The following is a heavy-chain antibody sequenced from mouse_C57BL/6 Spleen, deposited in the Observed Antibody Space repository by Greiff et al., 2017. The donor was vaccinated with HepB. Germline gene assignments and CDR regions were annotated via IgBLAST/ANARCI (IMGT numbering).Heavy chain of an antibody. CDR2: IYPGDGDT. J-gene: IGHJ3*01. CDR1: GYAFSSSW. V-gene: IGHV1-82*01. Sequence: VQLQQSGPELVKPGASVKISCKASGYAFSSSWMNWVKQRPGKGLEWIGRIYPGDGDTNYNGKFKGKATLTADKSSSTADMQLSSLTSEDSAVYFCASNSYYWGQGTLVTVSA. CDR3: ASNSYY. D-gene: IGHD1-3*01.